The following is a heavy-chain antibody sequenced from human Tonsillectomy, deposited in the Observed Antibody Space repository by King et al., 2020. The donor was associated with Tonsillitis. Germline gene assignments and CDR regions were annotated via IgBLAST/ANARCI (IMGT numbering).Heavy chain of an antibody. CDR2: INHSGST. J-gene: IGHJ5*02. V-gene: IGHV4-34*01. D-gene: IGHD6-13*01. Sequence: VQLQQWGAGLLKPSETLSLTCAVYGGSFSGYYWRWIRQPPGKGLEWIGEINHSGSTNYNPSLKSRVTISVDTSQNQFSVKVRSVTAADTAVYYCARGPEEEQQLVGDWFDPWGQGTLVTVSS. CDR3: ARGPEEEQQLVGDWFDP. CDR1: GGSFSGYY.